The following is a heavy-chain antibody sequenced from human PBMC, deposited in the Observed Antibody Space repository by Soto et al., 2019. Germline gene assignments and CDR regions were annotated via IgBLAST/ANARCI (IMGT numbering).Heavy chain of an antibody. CDR1: GYSFTTYG. J-gene: IGHJ4*02. CDR2: INGYGHGA. CDR3: VRDLNGDFYY. Sequence: QVQLVQSGAEVRQPGASVKVSCKASGYSFTTYGMSWVRQAPGPGLEYMGWINGYGHGAKYVQRFQGRFSMTTVTSTNTVYMDLRSLTSDDTAVYYCVRDLNGDFYYWGQGTVVIVSP. D-gene: IGHD3-10*01. V-gene: IGHV1-18*01.